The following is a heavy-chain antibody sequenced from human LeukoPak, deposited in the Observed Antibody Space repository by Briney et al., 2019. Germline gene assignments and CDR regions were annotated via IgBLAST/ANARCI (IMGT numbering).Heavy chain of an antibody. CDR1: GYTFTGYY. CDR3: ARDRRAVAGTRNWFDP. D-gene: IGHD6-19*01. J-gene: IGHJ5*02. Sequence: ASVKVSCKASGYTFTGYYMNWVRQAPGQGLEWMGWINPNSGGTNYAQKFQGRVTMTRDTSISTAYMELSRLRSDDTAVYYCARDRRAVAGTRNWFDPWGQGTLVTVSS. V-gene: IGHV1-2*02. CDR2: INPNSGGT.